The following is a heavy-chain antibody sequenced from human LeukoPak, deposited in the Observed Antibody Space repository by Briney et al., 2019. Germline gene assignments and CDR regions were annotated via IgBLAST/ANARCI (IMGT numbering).Heavy chain of an antibody. V-gene: IGHV1-18*01. CDR1: GYTFTSYG. Sequence: ASVKVSCKASGYTFTSYGISWVRQAPGQGLEWMGWISAYNGNTNYAQKLQGRVTMTTDTSTSTAYMGLRSLRSDDTAVYYCARERYSSSWSVINDWFDPWGQGTLVTVSS. J-gene: IGHJ5*02. D-gene: IGHD6-13*01. CDR3: ARERYSSSWSVINDWFDP. CDR2: ISAYNGNT.